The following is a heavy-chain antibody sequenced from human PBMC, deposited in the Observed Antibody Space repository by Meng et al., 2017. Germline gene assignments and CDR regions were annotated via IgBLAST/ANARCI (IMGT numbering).Heavy chain of an antibody. J-gene: IGHJ6*02. Sequence: SVKVSCKASGGTFSSYAISWVRQAPGQGLEWMGGIIPIFGTANYAQKFQGRVTITADESTSTAYMELSSLRSEDTAVYYCASPRIAARPSQYYYYYYGMDVWGQGTTVTVSS. CDR1: GGTFSSYA. CDR2: IIPIFGTA. D-gene: IGHD6-6*01. V-gene: IGHV1-69*13. CDR3: ASPRIAARPSQYYYYYYGMDV.